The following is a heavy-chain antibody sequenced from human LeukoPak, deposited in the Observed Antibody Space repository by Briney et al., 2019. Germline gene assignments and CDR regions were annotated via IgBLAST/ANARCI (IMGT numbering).Heavy chain of an antibody. V-gene: IGHV3-21*01. CDR1: GFTFSSYS. CDR3: ARDGRGCSTSCPIDY. Sequence: GGSLRLSCAASGFTFSSYSMNWVRQAPGKGLEWVSSISSSSSYIYYADSVKGRFTISRDNAKNSLYLQMNSLRAEDTAVYCCARDGRGCSTSCPIDYWGQGTLVTVSS. D-gene: IGHD2-2*01. CDR2: ISSSSSYI. J-gene: IGHJ4*02.